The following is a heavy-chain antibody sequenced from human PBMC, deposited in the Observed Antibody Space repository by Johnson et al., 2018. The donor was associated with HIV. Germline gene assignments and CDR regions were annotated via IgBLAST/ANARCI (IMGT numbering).Heavy chain of an antibody. D-gene: IGHD3-22*01. V-gene: IGHV3-30*18. CDR2: ISYDGSNK. CDR3: AKGASITMIVAVVRAFDI. Sequence: QVQLVESGGGVVQPGRSLRLSCAASGFTFSSYGMHWVRQAPGKGLEWVAVISYDGSNKYYADSVKGRFTIFRDNSKNTLYLQMSSLRTEDTAVYYCAKGASITMIVAVVRAFDIWGQGTLVTVSS. J-gene: IGHJ3*02. CDR1: GFTFSSYG.